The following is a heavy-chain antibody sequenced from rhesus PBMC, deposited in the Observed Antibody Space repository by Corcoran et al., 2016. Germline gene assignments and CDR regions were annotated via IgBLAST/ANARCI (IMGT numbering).Heavy chain of an antibody. CDR2: ISWDDDK. D-gene: IGHD4-29*01. J-gene: IGHJ4*01. V-gene: IGHV2S1*01. CDR1: GFSLSTTNMG. CDR3: ARHGRLDY. Sequence: QVTLKESGPALVKPTQPLTLTCTFSGFSLSTTNMGVGWIRQPPGKALEWLASISWDDDKYYSTSLKSRLTISKDTSKNQVVLKVTNMDPLDTATYYCARHGRLDYWGQGVLVTVSS.